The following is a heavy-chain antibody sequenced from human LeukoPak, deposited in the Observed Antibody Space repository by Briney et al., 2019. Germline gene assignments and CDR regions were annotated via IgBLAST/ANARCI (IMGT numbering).Heavy chain of an antibody. CDR1: GVTLSDAW. CDR3: ATEGYTYGYHSFDI. Sequence: PGGTLRLSCAASGVTLSDAWMSWVRQPPGKGLEWVGRNKKKTDGGTPDYAAPVKGRFTISRDDSQNTLYLQMKSLMTEDTAVYYCATEGYTYGYHSFDIWGQGTMVTVSS. D-gene: IGHD5-18*01. V-gene: IGHV3-15*01. CDR2: NKKKTDGGTP. J-gene: IGHJ3*02.